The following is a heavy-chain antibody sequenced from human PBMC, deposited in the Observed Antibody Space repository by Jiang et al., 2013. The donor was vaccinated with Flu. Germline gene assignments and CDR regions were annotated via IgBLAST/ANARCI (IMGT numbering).Heavy chain of an antibody. CDR1: GYSFTSYW. CDR3: ARSPPREARYGSGSYYNGDAFDI. V-gene: IGHV5-10-1*01. CDR2: IDPSDSYT. D-gene: IGHD3-10*01. J-gene: IGHJ3*02. Sequence: GAEVKKPGESLRISCKGSGYSFTSYWISWVRQMPGKGLEWMGRIDPSDSYTNYSPSFQGHVTISADKSISTAYLQWSSLKASDTAMYYCARSPPREARYGSGSYYNGDAFDIVGPRDNG.